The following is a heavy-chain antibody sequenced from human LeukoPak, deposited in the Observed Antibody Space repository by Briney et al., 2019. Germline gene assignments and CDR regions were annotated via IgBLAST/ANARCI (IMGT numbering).Heavy chain of an antibody. D-gene: IGHD1-14*01. CDR3: LGSITNYYFDH. J-gene: IGHJ4*02. CDR1: GGSVSSGSYY. Sequence: PSETLSLTCTVSGGSVSSGSYYWSWIRQPPGKGLEWIGYIYYSGSTNYNPSLKSRVTISVDTSKNQFSLKLSSVTAADTAVYYCLGSITNYYFDHWGQGTLVTVSS. CDR2: IYYSGST. V-gene: IGHV4-61*01.